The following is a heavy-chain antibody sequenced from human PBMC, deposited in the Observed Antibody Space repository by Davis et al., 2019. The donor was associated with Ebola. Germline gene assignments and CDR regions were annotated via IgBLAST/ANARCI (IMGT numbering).Heavy chain of an antibody. CDR1: GFTFSNFG. CDR2: VSYDGSVT. Sequence: SLNISCAASGFTFSNFGMHWVRQAPGKGLEWVAVVSYDGSVTHYGDSLRGRFTVSRDNSWNTVSLQMRSLRTDDTGVYYWAKETNEFSSSSKDYWGQGILVTVSS. J-gene: IGHJ4*02. CDR3: AKETNEFSSSSKDY. D-gene: IGHD6-6*01. V-gene: IGHV3-30*18.